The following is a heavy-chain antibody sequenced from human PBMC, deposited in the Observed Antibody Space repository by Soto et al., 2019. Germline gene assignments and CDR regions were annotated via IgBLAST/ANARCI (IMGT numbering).Heavy chain of an antibody. Sequence: QVQLVESGGGVVQPGRSLRLSCAASGFTLSSYAMHWVRQAPGKGLEWVAVISYDGSNKYYADSVKGRFTISRDNSKNTLYLQMNSLRTEDTAVYYCARGYDEHGGMDVWGKGTTVTVSS. D-gene: IGHD2-2*01. V-gene: IGHV3-30-3*01. CDR2: ISYDGSNK. CDR3: ARGYDEHGGMDV. J-gene: IGHJ6*04. CDR1: GFTLSSYA.